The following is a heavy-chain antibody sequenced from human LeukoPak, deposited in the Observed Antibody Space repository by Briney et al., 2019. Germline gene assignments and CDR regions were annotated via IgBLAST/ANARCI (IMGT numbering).Heavy chain of an antibody. CDR3: ARQRNWFDS. Sequence: TSSETLSLTCTVSGGSISSYYWSWIRQPPGKGLEWIGYIYYSGSTNYNPSLKSRVTISVDTSKNQFSLKLSSVTAADTAVYYCARQRNWFDSWGQGTLVTVSS. J-gene: IGHJ5*01. V-gene: IGHV4-59*08. CDR1: GGSISSYY. CDR2: IYYSGST.